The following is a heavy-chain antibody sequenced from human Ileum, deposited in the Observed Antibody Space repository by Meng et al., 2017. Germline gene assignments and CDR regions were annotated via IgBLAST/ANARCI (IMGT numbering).Heavy chain of an antibody. V-gene: IGHV4-39*01. J-gene: IGHJ4*02. Sequence: QVQLQESGPGLLKPSETLSLTCSVSGGSISSRTSYWGWIRQPPGMGLEWIVSFFYGGTTYYNPSLESRVTTSVDTSKSQFSLNLKSVSAADTAVYFCARHGAFRSHLDDWGQGTLVTVSS. CDR3: ARHGAFRSHLDD. CDR1: GGSISSRTSY. D-gene: IGHD3-3*02. CDR2: FFYGGTT.